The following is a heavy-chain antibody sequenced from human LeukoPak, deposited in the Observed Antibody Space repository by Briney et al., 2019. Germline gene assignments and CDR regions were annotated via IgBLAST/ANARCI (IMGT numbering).Heavy chain of an antibody. V-gene: IGHV3-30-3*01. J-gene: IGHJ4*02. CDR3: ARDLSSSWSPEHFDY. Sequence: GGSLRLSCAASGFTFNDYAMYWVRQTPGKGLEWVTLISYDGYDKSYADSVRGRFTISRDNSKNTLYLQMDSLRSEDTAVYYCARDLSSSWSPEHFDYWGQGTLVTVSS. CDR2: ISYDGYDK. CDR1: GFTFNDYA. D-gene: IGHD6-13*01.